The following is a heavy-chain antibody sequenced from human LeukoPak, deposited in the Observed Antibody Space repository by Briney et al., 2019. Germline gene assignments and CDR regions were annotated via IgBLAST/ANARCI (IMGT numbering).Heavy chain of an antibody. Sequence: PGGSLRLSCAASGFTFSSYGMHWVRQAPGKGLEWVAVIWYDGSNKYYADSVKGRFTISRDNSKNTLYLQMNSLRAEDTAVYYCARESRGYGMDVWGQGTTVTVSS. V-gene: IGHV3-33*01. J-gene: IGHJ6*02. CDR3: ARESRGYGMDV. CDR2: IWYDGSNK. CDR1: GFTFSSYG.